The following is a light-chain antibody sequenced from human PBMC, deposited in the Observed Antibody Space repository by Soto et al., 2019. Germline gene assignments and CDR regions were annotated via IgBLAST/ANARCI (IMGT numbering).Light chain of an antibody. Sequence: QSVLTQPPSVSGAPGQRVTISCTGSNSNIGAGYDVHWYQQLPGTAPKLLIYRNDNRPSWVPDRFSGSKSGTSASLAITGLQAEDEADYYCQSFDSSLRDYVFGTGTKLTVL. CDR3: QSFDSSLRDYV. CDR1: NSNIGAGYD. CDR2: RND. V-gene: IGLV1-40*01. J-gene: IGLJ1*01.